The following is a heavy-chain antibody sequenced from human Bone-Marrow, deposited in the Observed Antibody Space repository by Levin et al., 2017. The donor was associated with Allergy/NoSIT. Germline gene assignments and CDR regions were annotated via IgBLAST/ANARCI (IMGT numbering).Heavy chain of an antibody. CDR1: GGSIITHY. CDR3: ARSGGVATPWFDP. J-gene: IGHJ5*02. CDR2: VFHTGST. Sequence: SETLSLTCTVSGGSIITHYWNWLRQPPGKGLEWIGHVFHTGSTSYNPSLKSRVTISVDTSKNQFSLILTSVTAADTAVYFWARSGGVATPWFDPWGQGTLVTVSS. D-gene: IGHD3-16*01. V-gene: IGHV4-59*11.